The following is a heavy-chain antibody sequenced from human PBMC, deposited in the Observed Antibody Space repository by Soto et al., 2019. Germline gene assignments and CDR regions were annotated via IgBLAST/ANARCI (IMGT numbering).Heavy chain of an antibody. J-gene: IGHJ6*02. CDR1: GGTFSSSG. Sequence: ASVKVSCKASGGTFSSSGFSWVRQAPGQGLEWMGMIVPSLDTTNYAQKFQARVTITADEVTSTAYMELRSLRSEDTAVYYCARWPQPRYTADPYAVDVWGQGTRVTVSS. CDR2: IVPSLDTT. V-gene: IGHV1-69*11. D-gene: IGHD3-16*02. CDR3: ARWPQPRYTADPYAVDV.